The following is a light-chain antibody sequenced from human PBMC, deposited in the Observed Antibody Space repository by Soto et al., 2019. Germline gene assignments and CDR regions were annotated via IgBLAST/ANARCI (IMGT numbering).Light chain of an antibody. CDR1: RTIKTY. CDR2: SVY. V-gene: IGKV1-39*01. Sequence: DIQMTQSPSSLSASVGDRVTITCRASRTIKTYLNWYQQKPGKAPSLLIYSVYSLQDGVPSRFSGSGSGTDFTLTISSLQPEDCATYYCQQSYDTPYTFGQGSKLEIK. J-gene: IGKJ2*01. CDR3: QQSYDTPYT.